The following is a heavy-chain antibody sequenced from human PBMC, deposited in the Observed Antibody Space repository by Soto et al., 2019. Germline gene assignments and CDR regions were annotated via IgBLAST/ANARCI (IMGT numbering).Heavy chain of an antibody. J-gene: IGHJ6*03. CDR2: IYYSGST. V-gene: IGHV4-39*01. CDR1: GGSISSSSYY. D-gene: IGHD2-15*01. Sequence: PSETLSLTCTVSGGSISSSSYYWGWIRQPPGKGLEWIGSIYYSGSTYYNPSLKSRVTISVDTSKNQFSLKLSSVTAADTAVYYCAAMKRYCSGGSCYLYYYYYMDVWGKGTTVTVSS. CDR3: AAMKRYCSGGSCYLYYYYYMDV.